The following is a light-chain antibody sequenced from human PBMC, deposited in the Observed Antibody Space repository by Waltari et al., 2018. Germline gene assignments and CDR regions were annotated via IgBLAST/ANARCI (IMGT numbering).Light chain of an antibody. V-gene: IGLV3-21*02. Sequence: SYVLTQPPSESVAPGQTARITCVGNNIGRERVHWYQPKPGQAPLLVVYDDGARPSGIPERCAGSQSGNTATLTISSVEAGDEADYFCQVWEYISDHPDIIFGGGTKLTVL. CDR1: NIGRER. CDR2: DDG. CDR3: QVWEYISDHPDII. J-gene: IGLJ2*01.